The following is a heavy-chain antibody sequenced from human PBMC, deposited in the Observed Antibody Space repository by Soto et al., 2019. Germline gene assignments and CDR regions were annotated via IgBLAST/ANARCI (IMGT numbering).Heavy chain of an antibody. D-gene: IGHD2-21*01. J-gene: IGHJ5*02. V-gene: IGHV4-59*01. CDR1: GGSISSYY. CDR3: ARRAVVAVTGSLDNWLDP. CDR2: VYSSGST. Sequence: PSETLSLTCTVSGGSISSYYWSWLRQPPGKALEWIGYVYSSGSTNYNPSLKSRVTISVDTSRNQFSLKVNSVTAADTAVYYCARRAVVAVTGSLDNWLDPWGQGILVTVSS.